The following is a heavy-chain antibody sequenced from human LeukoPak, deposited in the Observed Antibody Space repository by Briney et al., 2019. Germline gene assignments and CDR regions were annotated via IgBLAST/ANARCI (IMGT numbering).Heavy chain of an antibody. Sequence: ASVNVSCTTSVYTFTTYGVTWVRQAPGQGCQWTGGISGHSGNTKNAENFQGRISLTTDTSATTAYMELRSLTSDDTAVYYCARDLSSGGWTLEFDYWGQGSLVTVAS. J-gene: IGHJ4*02. CDR1: VYTFTTYG. D-gene: IGHD1-1*01. CDR2: ISGHSGNT. CDR3: ARDLSSGGWTLEFDY. V-gene: IGHV1-18*01.